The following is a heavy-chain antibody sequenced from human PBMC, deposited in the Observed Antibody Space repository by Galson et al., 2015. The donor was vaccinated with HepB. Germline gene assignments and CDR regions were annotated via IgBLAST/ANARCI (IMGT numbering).Heavy chain of an antibody. Sequence: SLRLSCAASGFTFNSYAMHWVRQAPGKGLEWVAFIESDGSLTYYADSVEGRFTISRDSSRNTLHLQMDSLRTEDTAVYYCAKETHSRNPFDNWGQGTLVTVSS. D-gene: IGHD6-13*01. J-gene: IGHJ4*02. CDR1: GFTFNSYA. CDR3: AKETHSRNPFDN. V-gene: IGHV3-30*02. CDR2: IESDGSLT.